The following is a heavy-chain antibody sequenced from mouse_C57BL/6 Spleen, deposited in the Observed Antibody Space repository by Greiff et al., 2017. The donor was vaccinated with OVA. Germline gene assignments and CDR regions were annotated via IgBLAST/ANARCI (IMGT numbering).Heavy chain of an antibody. J-gene: IGHJ1*03. CDR2: IDPETGGT. Sequence: LVESGAELVRPGASVTLSCKASGYTFTDYEMHWVKQTPVHGLEWIGAIDPETGGTAYNQKFKGKAILTADKSSSTAYMELRSLTSEDSAVYYCTRHGSSYWYFDVWGTGTTVTVSS. V-gene: IGHV1-15*01. D-gene: IGHD1-1*01. CDR1: GYTFTDYE. CDR3: TRHGSSYWYFDV.